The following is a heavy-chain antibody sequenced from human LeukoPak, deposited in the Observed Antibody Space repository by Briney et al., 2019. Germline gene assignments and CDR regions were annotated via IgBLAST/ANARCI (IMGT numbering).Heavy chain of an antibody. Sequence: GRSLRLSCAASGFTSSSYGMHWVRQAPGKGLEWVAVIWYDGSNKYYADSVKGRFTISRDNSKNTLDLQMNSLRAEDTAVYYCARDRSYDFWSGYSTPDYWGQGTLVTVSS. CDR1: GFTSSSYG. J-gene: IGHJ4*02. CDR3: ARDRSYDFWSGYSTPDY. CDR2: IWYDGSNK. V-gene: IGHV3-33*01. D-gene: IGHD3-3*01.